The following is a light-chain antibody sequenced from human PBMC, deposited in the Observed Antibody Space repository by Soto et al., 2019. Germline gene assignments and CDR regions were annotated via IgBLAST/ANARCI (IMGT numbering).Light chain of an antibody. J-gene: IGLJ2*01. V-gene: IGLV3-21*04. Sequence: SSELTQPPSVSVAPGKTARITCGGNNIGSKSVHWYQQKPGQAPVLVIYYESDRPSGIPERFSGSNSGNTATLTISRVEAGDEADYYCQVWDSSSDPPPVVFGGGTKVTVL. CDR3: QVWDSSSDPPPVV. CDR1: NIGSKS. CDR2: YES.